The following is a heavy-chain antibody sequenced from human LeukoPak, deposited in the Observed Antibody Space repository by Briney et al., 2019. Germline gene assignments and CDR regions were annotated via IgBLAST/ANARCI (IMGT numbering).Heavy chain of an antibody. J-gene: IGHJ4*02. D-gene: IGHD6-13*01. CDR1: GFTFSSYE. CDR3: AKRTSGSSWYSSDS. CDR2: MSGDATST. V-gene: IGHV3-23*01. Sequence: GGSLRLSCAVSGFTFSSYEMNWVRQAPGKGLEWVSTMSGDATSTYYADSVKGRFTISRDNSKNTLYLQMNSLRADDTAVYYCAKRTSGSSWYSSDSWGQGTLVTVSS.